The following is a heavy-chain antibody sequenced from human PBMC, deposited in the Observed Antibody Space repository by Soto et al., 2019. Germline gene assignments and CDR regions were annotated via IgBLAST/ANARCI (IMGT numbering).Heavy chain of an antibody. V-gene: IGHV1-18*01. CDR1: GYTFTSYG. CDR3: ARDVEGDIVDNNWFDP. Sequence: ASVKVSCKASGYTFTSYGISWVRQAPGQGLEWMGWISAYNGNTNYAQKLQGRVTMTTDTSTSTAYMELRSLRSDDTAVYYCARDVEGDIVDNNWFDPWGQGTLVTVSS. D-gene: IGHD5-12*01. J-gene: IGHJ5*02. CDR2: ISAYNGNT.